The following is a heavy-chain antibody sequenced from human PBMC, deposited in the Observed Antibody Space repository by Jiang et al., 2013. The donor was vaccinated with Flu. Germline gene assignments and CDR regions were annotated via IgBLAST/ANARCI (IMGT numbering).Heavy chain of an antibody. D-gene: IGHD3-3*01. V-gene: IGHV3-53*01. CDR2: IYSGGST. CDR1: GFTVSSNY. J-gene: IGHJ6*02. Sequence: QLLESGGGLIQAWGVPSRLSCAASGFTVSSNYMSWVRQAPGKGLEWVSVIYSGGSTYYADSVKGRFTISRDNSKNTLYLQMNSLRAEDTAVYYCARDTSGFLEWLSYGMDVWGQGTTVTVSS. CDR3: ARDTSGFLEWLSYGMDV.